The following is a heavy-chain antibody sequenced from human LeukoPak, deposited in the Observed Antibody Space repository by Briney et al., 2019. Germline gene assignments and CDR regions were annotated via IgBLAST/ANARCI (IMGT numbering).Heavy chain of an antibody. Sequence: PGGSLRLSCAASGFTVSSNYMSWVRQAPGKGLEWVSVIYSGGSTYYADSVKGRFTISRDNSKNTLYLQMNSLRAEDTAVYYCARGRVGATVAPDYWGQGTLVTVSS. D-gene: IGHD1-26*01. CDR1: GFTVSSNY. CDR3: ARGRVGATVAPDY. V-gene: IGHV3-53*05. J-gene: IGHJ4*02. CDR2: IYSGGST.